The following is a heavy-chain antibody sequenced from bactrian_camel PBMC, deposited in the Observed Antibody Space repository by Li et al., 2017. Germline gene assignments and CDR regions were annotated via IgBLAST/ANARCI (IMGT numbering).Heavy chain of an antibody. CDR2: ISGGGSRT. Sequence: VQLVESGGGLVQPGGSLRLSCAASGFTFSMLTMSWVRQAPGKGLEWVSRISGGGSRTSYADSVKGRFTISRDNAKNTLYLQLNSLRTEDTAMYYCAFQPSGWWYFPYWGQGTQVTVS. CDR1: GFTFSMLT. V-gene: IGHV3S42*01. D-gene: IGHD2*01. J-gene: IGHJ4*01. CDR3: AFQPSGWWYFPY.